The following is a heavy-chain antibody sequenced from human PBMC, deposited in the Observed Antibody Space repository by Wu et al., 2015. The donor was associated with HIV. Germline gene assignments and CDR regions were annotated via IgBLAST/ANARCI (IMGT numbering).Heavy chain of an antibody. CDR3: AREGEEKKSDRSGYYAYLQI. Sequence: QVQLVQSGAEVKKPGSSVKVSCQVSGGTFSSHAINWVRQAPGQGLEWMGGIIPIFGAANYAQKFQGRVTITPDESTSTAYMDLSSLTSEDTAVYYCAREGEEKKSDRSGYYAYLQIWGQGSQVTVSS. V-gene: IGHV1-69*05. CDR2: IIPIFGAA. CDR1: GGTFSSHA. D-gene: IGHD3-22*01. J-gene: IGHJ1*01.